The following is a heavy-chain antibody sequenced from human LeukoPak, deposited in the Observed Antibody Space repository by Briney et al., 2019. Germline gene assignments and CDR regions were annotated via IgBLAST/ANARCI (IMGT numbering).Heavy chain of an antibody. J-gene: IGHJ4*02. CDR3: ARGPGDGSSFLSSGG. V-gene: IGHV1-2*02. D-gene: IGHD6-13*01. CDR1: GYTFTGYY. Sequence: ASVKVSCKASGYTFTGYYMHWVRRAPGQGLEWMGWINPNSGSTNYAQKFQGRVTMTRDTSISRAYMELSRLRSDDTAVYYCARGPGDGSSFLSSGGWGQGTLVTVSS. CDR2: INPNSGST.